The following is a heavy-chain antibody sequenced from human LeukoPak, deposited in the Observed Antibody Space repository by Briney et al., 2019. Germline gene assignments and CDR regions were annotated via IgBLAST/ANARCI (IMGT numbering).Heavy chain of an antibody. D-gene: IGHD2-2*01. CDR2: IYYSGST. CDR1: GGSISSHY. CDR3: AREGPYCSSTSCYPER. J-gene: IGHJ4*02. Sequence: SETLSLTCTVSGGSISSHYWSWIRQPPGKGLEWIGYIYYSGSTNYNPSLKSRVTISVDTSKNQFSLKLSSVTAADTAVYYCAREGPYCSSTSCYPERWGQGTLVTVSS. V-gene: IGHV4-59*11.